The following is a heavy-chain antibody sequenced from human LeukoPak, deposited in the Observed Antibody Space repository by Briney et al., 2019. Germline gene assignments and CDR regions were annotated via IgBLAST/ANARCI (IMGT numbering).Heavy chain of an antibody. J-gene: IGHJ2*01. D-gene: IGHD6-19*01. CDR2: ISHSGST. CDR3: ARAEGAVAGTVDL. V-gene: IGHV4-30-2*01. Sequence: SETLSLTCAVSGDPINSGGSSWSWIRQPPGKGLEWIGYISHSGSTYYNPSLKSRVTISIDMSKNQFSLKLSSVTAADTAVYYCARAEGAVAGTVDLWGRGTLVTVSS. CDR1: GDPINSGGSS.